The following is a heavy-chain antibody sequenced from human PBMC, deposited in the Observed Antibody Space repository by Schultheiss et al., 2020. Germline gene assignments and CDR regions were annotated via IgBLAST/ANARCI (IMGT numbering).Heavy chain of an antibody. CDR2: INPNSGGT. CDR1: GYTFTGYY. CDR3: ARDGRVYDSSGYYSVDFDY. V-gene: IGHV1-2*02. D-gene: IGHD3-22*01. J-gene: IGHJ4*02. Sequence: ASVKVSCKASGYTFTGYYMHWVRQAPGQGLEWMGWINPNSGGTNYAQKFQGRVTMTRDTSISTAYMELSRLRSDDTAVYYCARDGRVYDSSGYYSVDFDYWGQGTLVTVSS.